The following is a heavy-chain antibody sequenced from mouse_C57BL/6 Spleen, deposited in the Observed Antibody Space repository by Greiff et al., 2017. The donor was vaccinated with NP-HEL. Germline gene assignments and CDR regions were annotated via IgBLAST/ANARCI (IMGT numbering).Heavy chain of an antibody. CDR2: ISSGSSTI. J-gene: IGHJ3*01. CDR1: GFTFSDYG. Sequence: EVQGVESGGGLVKPGGSLKLSCAASGFTFSDYGMHWVRQAPEKGLEWVAYISSGSSTIYYADTVKGRFTISRDNAKNTLFLQMTSLRSEDTAMYYCARNPIYDGYPAWFAYWGQGTLVTVSA. D-gene: IGHD2-3*01. CDR3: ARNPIYDGYPAWFAY. V-gene: IGHV5-17*01.